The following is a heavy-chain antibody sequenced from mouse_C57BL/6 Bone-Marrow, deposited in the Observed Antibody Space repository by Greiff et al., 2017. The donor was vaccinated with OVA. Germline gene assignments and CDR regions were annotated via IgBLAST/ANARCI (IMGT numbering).Heavy chain of an antibody. D-gene: IGHD1-1*01. CDR2: ISSGSSTI. CDR3: ARGGSSLWFAY. J-gene: IGHJ3*01. V-gene: IGHV5-17*01. CDR1: GFTFSDYG. Sequence: EVMLVESGGGLVKPGGSLKLSCAASGFTFSDYGMHWVRQAPEKGLEWVAYISSGSSTIYYADTVKGRFTISRDNAKNTLFLQMTSLRSEDTAMYYCARGGSSLWFAYWGQGTLVTVSA.